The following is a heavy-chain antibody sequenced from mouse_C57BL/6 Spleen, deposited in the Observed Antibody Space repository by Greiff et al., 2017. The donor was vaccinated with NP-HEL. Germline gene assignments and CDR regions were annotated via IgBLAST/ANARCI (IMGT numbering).Heavy chain of an antibody. J-gene: IGHJ3*01. CDR2: IYPGDGDT. CDR1: GYAFSSSW. D-gene: IGHD4-1*01. Sequence: QVQLQQSGPELVKPGASVKISCKASGYAFSSSWMNWVKQRPGKGLEWIGRIYPGDGDTNYNGKFKGKATLTADKSSSTAYMQLSSLTSEDSAVYFCARGDWAAYWGQGTLVTVSA. CDR3: ARGDWAAY. V-gene: IGHV1-82*01.